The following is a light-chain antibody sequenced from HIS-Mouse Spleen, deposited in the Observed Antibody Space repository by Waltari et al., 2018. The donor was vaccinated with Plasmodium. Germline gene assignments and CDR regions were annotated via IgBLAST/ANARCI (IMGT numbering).Light chain of an antibody. J-gene: IGLJ2*01. CDR1: KLGDKY. Sequence: SYELTQPPSVSVSPGQTASITCSGDKLGDKYACWYQQKPRQSPVLVSYQASKRPSGVPERFSGSKSRNATALTIGGAQAMDEADYYCQAWDSSTVVFGGGTKLTVL. CDR3: QAWDSSTVV. V-gene: IGLV3-1*01. CDR2: QAS.